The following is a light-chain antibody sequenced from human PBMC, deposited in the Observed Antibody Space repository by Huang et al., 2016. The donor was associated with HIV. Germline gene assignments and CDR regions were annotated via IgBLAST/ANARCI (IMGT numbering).Light chain of an antibody. V-gene: IGKV3-20*01. CDR1: QNIGSEY. CDR3: QHYGTSRT. J-gene: IGKJ4*01. CDR2: GAS. Sequence: EVVLTQSPGTLSLSPGERATLSCRASQNIGSEYLTWYQHKPGQAPLLVICGASNRATGIPDRFSGSGSGTDFTLTISRLEPEDFAVYYCQHYGTSRTFGGGTKVEIK.